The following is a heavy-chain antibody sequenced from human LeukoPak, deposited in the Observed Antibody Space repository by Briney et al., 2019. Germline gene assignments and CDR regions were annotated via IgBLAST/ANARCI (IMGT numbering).Heavy chain of an antibody. CDR3: AWAEGYSYGYYWFDP. V-gene: IGHV4-59*01. J-gene: IGHJ5*02. CDR1: GGSISSDS. CDR2: ISYIGST. D-gene: IGHD5-18*01. Sequence: PSETLSLTCSVSGGSISSDSWSWIRQPPGKGLEWIGYISYIGSTNYNPSLKSRVTISVDTSKTQFSLKMTSVTAADTAVYYCAWAEGYSYGYYWFDPWGQGTLVTVS.